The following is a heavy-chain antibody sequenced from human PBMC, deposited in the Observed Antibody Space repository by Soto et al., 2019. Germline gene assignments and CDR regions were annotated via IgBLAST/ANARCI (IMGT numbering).Heavy chain of an antibody. CDR2: IYHTENT. CDR3: AILGPLGATQLDY. V-gene: IGHV4-4*02. Sequence: SETLSLTCAVSGGSIRSSNWWTWVRQPPGKGLEWIGEIYHTENTHYNPSLKSRVTISLDKSKSQFFLHLKSLTAADTAVYYCAILGPLGATQLDYWGHGTLVTVST. CDR1: GGSIRSSNW. J-gene: IGHJ4*01. D-gene: IGHD1-26*01.